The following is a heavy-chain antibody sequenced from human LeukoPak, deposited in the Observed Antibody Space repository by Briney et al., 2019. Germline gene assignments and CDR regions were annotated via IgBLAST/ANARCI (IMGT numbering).Heavy chain of an antibody. CDR3: ARFARVPDS. Sequence: SETLSLACSVSGASMTAAYWAWIRQPPGKGLEYIGYIFHTGITKSSPSLTGRATLSLDTSKNQFSLRLTSVTAADTAIYYCARFARVPDSWGQGILVTVSS. CDR2: IFHTGIT. V-gene: IGHV4-59*01. CDR1: GASMTAAY. D-gene: IGHD2-21*01. J-gene: IGHJ4*02.